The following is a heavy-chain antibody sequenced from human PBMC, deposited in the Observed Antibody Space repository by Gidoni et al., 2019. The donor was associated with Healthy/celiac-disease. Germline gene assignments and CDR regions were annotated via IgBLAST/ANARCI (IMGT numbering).Heavy chain of an antibody. V-gene: IGHV4-59*01. CDR3: ARAAPGFDP. CDR2: IYYSGST. J-gene: IGHJ5*02. Sequence: QVQLQESVPGLVKPSETLSLTCTVSGCSISSYYWSWIRQPPGKGLEWIGYIYYSGSTNYNPSLKSRVTISVDTSKNQFSLKLSSVTAADTAVYYCARAAPGFDPWGQGTLVTVSS. CDR1: GCSISSYY.